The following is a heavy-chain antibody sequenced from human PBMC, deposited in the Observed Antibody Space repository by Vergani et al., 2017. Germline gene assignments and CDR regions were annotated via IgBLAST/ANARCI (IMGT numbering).Heavy chain of an antibody. Sequence: QLQLQESGPGLVKPSETLSLTCTVSGGSISSSSYYWGWIRQPPGKGLEWIGSIYYSGSTYYNPSLTSRVTMSVDTSKNQFSLKLNSVTAADTAVYFCARARSGTGAFDIWGQGTMVTVSS. CDR2: IYYSGST. J-gene: IGHJ3*02. CDR1: GGSISSSSYY. V-gene: IGHV4-39*01. CDR3: ARARSGTGAFDI. D-gene: IGHD1-1*01.